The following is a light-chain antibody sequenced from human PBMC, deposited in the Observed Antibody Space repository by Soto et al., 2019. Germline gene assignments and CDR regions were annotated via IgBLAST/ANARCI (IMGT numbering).Light chain of an antibody. J-gene: IGLJ2*01. Sequence: QSVLTQPASVSGSPGQSITISCTGTSSDVGGYNYVSWYQQHPGKAPKLMIYDVSNRPSGVSNRFSGSKSGNTASLTISGLQAEDEADYYCSSYTSCSSVVFGGGTQLTVL. V-gene: IGLV2-14*01. CDR3: SSYTSCSSVV. CDR2: DVS. CDR1: SSDVGGYNY.